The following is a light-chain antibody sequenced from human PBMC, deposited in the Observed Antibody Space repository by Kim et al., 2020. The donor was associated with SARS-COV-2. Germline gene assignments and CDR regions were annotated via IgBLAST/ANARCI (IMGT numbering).Light chain of an antibody. Sequence: IQLTQSPSSLSASVGDTVTITCRASRGISSYLAWYQQKPGLAPKVLIYSASTLQSGVPSRFSGSGSGTDFTLTISSLQPEDFATYYCQQLNSYPLTFGGGTKVDIK. CDR2: SAS. V-gene: IGKV1-9*01. CDR3: QQLNSYPLT. CDR1: RGISSY. J-gene: IGKJ4*01.